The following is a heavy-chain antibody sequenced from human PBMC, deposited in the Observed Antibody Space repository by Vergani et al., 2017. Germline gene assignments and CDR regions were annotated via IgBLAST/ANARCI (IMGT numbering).Heavy chain of an antibody. V-gene: IGHV3-74*03. CDR1: GFSFNSYW. CDR3: ASARCIETWCMPNWLDS. D-gene: IGHD2-8*02. Sequence: DVHLAESGGGFFQPGGSLRLSCSASGFSFNSYWMHWVRQVPGKGLLWVSRIKSDGSITAYADSVKGRFTISRDNAQNTLYLQMNSLRVEDTGVYYCASARCIETWCMPNWLDSWGQGTLVTV. J-gene: IGHJ5*01. CDR2: IKSDGSIT.